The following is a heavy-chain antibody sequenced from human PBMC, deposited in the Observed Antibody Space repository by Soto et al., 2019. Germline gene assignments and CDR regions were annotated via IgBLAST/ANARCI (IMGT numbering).Heavy chain of an antibody. J-gene: IGHJ6*02. V-gene: IGHV3-30*18. D-gene: IGHD3-3*01. CDR2: ISYDGSNK. CDR1: GFTFSSYG. Sequence: GGSLRLSFAASGFTFSSYGMHWVRQAPGKGLEWVAFISYDGSNKYYTDSMKGRLTISRDNYKRTLYLQMSSLRVEDTAVYYCTKRRNVLRFLESSSGMEXWGQGTTVPVS. CDR3: TKRRNVLRFLESSSGMEX.